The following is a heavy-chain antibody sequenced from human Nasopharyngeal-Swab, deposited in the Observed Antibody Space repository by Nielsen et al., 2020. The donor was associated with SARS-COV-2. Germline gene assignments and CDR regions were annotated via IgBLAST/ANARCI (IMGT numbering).Heavy chain of an antibody. Sequence: SETLSLTCTVSGASISHYLWSWIRQPPGKGLEWIGYISYRGDTKYNPSLRGRVTISVDKSKSQFSLMLNSVTAADTAVYFCARDHGGDALDSWGRGTLVTVSS. D-gene: IGHD2-21*02. CDR2: ISYRGDT. J-gene: IGHJ4*02. CDR1: GASISHYL. V-gene: IGHV4-59*01. CDR3: ARDHGGDALDS.